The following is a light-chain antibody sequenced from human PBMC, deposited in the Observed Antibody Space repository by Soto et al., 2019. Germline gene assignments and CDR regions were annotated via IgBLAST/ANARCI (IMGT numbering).Light chain of an antibody. CDR2: GAS. J-gene: IGKJ3*01. Sequence: EIVLTQSPNTLSLSPGETATLSCRTSQSVSSGYLVWYQQKPGQAPRLLIYGASTRATGIPDRFSGSGSGTDFTLTISRLEPEDFAVYYCQQYGNSPPSVTFGPGTEVDIK. CDR1: QSVSSGY. CDR3: QQYGNSPPSVT. V-gene: IGKV3-20*01.